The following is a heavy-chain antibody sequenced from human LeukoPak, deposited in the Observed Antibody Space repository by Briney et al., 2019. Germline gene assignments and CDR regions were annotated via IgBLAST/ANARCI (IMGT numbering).Heavy chain of an antibody. CDR1: GGTFSSYA. J-gene: IGHJ4*02. CDR3: ATLITMVRGGRYYFDY. D-gene: IGHD3-10*01. V-gene: IGHV1-69*06. Sequence: SVKVSCKASGGTFSSYAISWVRQAPGQGLEWMGGIIPIFGTANYAQKFQGRVTITADKSTSTAYMELSSLRSEDTAVYYCATLITMVRGGRYYFDYWGQGTLVTVSS. CDR2: IIPIFGTA.